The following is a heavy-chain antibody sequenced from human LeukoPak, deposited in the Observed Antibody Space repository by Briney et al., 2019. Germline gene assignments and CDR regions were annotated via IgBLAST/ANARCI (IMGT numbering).Heavy chain of an antibody. Sequence: PSETLSLTCTVSGGSISSSSYYWGWIRQPPGKGLEWIGSIYYSGSTYYNPSLKSRVTISVDTSKNQFSLKLSSVTAADTAVYYCARDSGYNRFGDAFDIWGQGTMVTVSS. J-gene: IGHJ3*02. CDR2: IYYSGST. CDR1: GGSISSSSYY. D-gene: IGHD5-12*01. V-gene: IGHV4-39*07. CDR3: ARDSGYNRFGDAFDI.